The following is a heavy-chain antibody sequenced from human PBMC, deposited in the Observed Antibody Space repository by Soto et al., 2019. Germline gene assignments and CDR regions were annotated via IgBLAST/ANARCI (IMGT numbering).Heavy chain of an antibody. J-gene: IGHJ4*02. D-gene: IGHD6-6*01. Sequence: SQTLSLTCAISGDSVSSNSAAWSWIRQSPSRGLEWLGRTYYRSKWYSDYAVSVKSRITINPDTSKNQFSLQLNSVTPEDTAVYYCARVAGDSSSSGLLDYWGQGTLVTVSS. CDR2: TYYRSKWYS. V-gene: IGHV6-1*01. CDR1: GDSVSSNSAA. CDR3: ARVAGDSSSSGLLDY.